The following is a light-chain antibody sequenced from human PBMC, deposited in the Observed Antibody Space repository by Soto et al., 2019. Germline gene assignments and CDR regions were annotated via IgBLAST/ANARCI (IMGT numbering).Light chain of an antibody. Sequence: DIQMTQSPPSVSASVGDRVTITCRASQGLSDWAAWYQQKPEKAPQSLIYATSRVESGVPSRFSGSRSGTGFTLTINTLQPEDVATCDCQQYDTYPTTFGQGTRLEIK. CDR2: ATS. CDR3: QQYDTYPTT. CDR1: QGLSDW. V-gene: IGKV1D-16*01. J-gene: IGKJ5*01.